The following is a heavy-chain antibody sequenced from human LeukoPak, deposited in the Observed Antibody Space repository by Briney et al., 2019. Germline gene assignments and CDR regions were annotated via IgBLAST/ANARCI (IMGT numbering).Heavy chain of an antibody. J-gene: IGHJ4*02. V-gene: IGHV3-23*01. CDR1: GFTLSSYA. D-gene: IGHD2-15*01. CDR3: AKAPVTTCSGAYCYPFDY. CDR2: ISVSGNT. Sequence: GGSLRLSCAASGFTLSSYAMSWVRQGPGKGLEWVSAISVSGNTYHADSVKGRFTISRDSSKNTLYLQKNSLRAEDAAVYYCAKAPVTTCSGAYCYPFDYWGQGTLVTVSS.